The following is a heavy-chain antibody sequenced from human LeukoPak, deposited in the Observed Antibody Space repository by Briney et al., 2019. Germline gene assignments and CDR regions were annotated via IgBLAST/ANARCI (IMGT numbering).Heavy chain of an antibody. V-gene: IGHV3-7*01. CDR3: ARDRTGAS. J-gene: IGHJ4*02. D-gene: IGHD3-10*01. CDR2: IKQDGSEK. Sequence: AGGSLRLSCAASGFTFSSYWMGWVRQAPGKGLQWVANIKQDGSEKNYVDSVKGRFTISRDNAKDSLYLQMNSLRVEDTAVYYCARDRTGASWGQGTLVTVSS. CDR1: GFTFSSYW.